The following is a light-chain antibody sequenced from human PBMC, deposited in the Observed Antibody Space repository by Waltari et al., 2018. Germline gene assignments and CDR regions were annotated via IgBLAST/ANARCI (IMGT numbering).Light chain of an antibody. Sequence: DIQMTQSPSTLSASVGDRVTITCRASQSVKNNLARYQQKPGKAPKVVIHKSSRLESGVPSRFSGSGYGTEFTLTISSLQPDDFATYYGQEYDTLPVAFGGGTKVEIK. CDR1: QSVKNN. CDR2: KSS. V-gene: IGKV1-5*03. J-gene: IGKJ4*01. CDR3: QEYDTLPVA.